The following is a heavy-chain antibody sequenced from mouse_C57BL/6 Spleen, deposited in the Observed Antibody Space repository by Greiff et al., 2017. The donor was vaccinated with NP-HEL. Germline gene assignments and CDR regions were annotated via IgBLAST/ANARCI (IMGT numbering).Heavy chain of an antibody. Sequence: VQLQQSGAELVRPGASVTLSCKASGYTFTDYEMHWVKQTPVHGLEWIGAIDPETGGTAYNQKFKGKAILTADKSSSTAYMELRSLTSEDSAVYYCTRRAYYGSSSGYFDVWGTGTTVTVSS. J-gene: IGHJ1*03. CDR1: GYTFTDYE. D-gene: IGHD1-1*01. CDR3: TRRAYYGSSSGYFDV. CDR2: IDPETGGT. V-gene: IGHV1-15*01.